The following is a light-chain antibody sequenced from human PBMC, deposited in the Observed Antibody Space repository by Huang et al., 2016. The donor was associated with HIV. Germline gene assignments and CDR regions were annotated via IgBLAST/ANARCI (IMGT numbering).Light chain of an antibody. CDR3: HQYNHWPPWT. CDR2: GAS. J-gene: IGKJ1*01. CDR1: QSVNSN. Sequence: EIVMTQSPATLSVSPGERANLACRASQSVNSNLAWYQHKPGQDPRRLSFGASTRATGSPARFSGRGSGTDFTLTISSLQSEDFAVYYCHQYNHWPPWTFGQGTKVEIK. V-gene: IGKV3D-15*01.